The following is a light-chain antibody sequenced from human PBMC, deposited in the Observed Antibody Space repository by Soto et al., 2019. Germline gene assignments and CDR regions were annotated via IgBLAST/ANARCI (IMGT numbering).Light chain of an antibody. J-gene: IGKJ4*01. Sequence: EIVLTQSPGTLSLSPGERATLSCRASQSVTSTYLAWYQQKPGQAPRLLIYGASNRATGNPDRFTGSGSGTDFTLTISRLDPDDFAVYYCQQYGGSPLTVGVGTKVQMK. CDR3: QQYGGSPLT. V-gene: IGKV3-20*01. CDR2: GAS. CDR1: QSVTSTY.